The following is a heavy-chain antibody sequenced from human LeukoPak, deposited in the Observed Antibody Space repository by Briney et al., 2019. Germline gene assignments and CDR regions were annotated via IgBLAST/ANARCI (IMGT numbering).Heavy chain of an antibody. CDR1: GFTFSSYT. CDR3: VRGTSHPV. D-gene: IGHD1-14*01. Sequence: GGSLRLSCATSGFTFSSYTMKWVRQAPGKGLEWISSILSDGGTTIHYADSVKGRFTISRDNAKNSLYLQMNSLGVEDTAVYYCVRGTSHPVWGQGTTVTVSS. J-gene: IGHJ3*01. V-gene: IGHV3-48*04. CDR2: ILSDGGTTI.